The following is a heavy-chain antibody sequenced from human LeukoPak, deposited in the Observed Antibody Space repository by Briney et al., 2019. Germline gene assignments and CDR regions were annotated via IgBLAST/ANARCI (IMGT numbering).Heavy chain of an antibody. V-gene: IGHV3-11*05. Sequence: GGSLRLSCAASGFTFSDYYLTWIRQAPGQGLEWVSSISTRSSNTNYADPVKGRFTMSRDDGKNALYLQMNSLRAEDSAVYYCARESSYRLDPWGQGTLVTVSS. CDR3: ARESSYRLDP. CDR2: ISTRSSNT. CDR1: GFTFSDYY. J-gene: IGHJ5*02.